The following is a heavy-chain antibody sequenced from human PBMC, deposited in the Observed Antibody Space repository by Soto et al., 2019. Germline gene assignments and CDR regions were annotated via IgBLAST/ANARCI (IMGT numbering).Heavy chain of an antibody. V-gene: IGHV1-18*04. CDR3: ARELFRLGYSDYDFTGPGY. CDR1: GYTFTSYG. CDR2: ISASNGNT. Sequence: ASVKVFCKASGYTFTSYGISWVRQAPGQGLEWMVWISASNGNTNYAQKLQGRVTMTTATSTSTAYTELRSLRSEDTDVYYCARELFRLGYSDYDFTGPGYRGPGTLVTVSS. J-gene: IGHJ4*02. D-gene: IGHD5-12*01.